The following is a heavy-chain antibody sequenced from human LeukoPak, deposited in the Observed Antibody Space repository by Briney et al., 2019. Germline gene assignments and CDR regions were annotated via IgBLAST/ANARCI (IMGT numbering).Heavy chain of an antibody. CDR3: ARGVFQYYYYYYMDV. J-gene: IGHJ6*03. Sequence: GGSLRLSCAASGFTFSSYWMSWVRQAPGKGLEWVANIKQDGSEKYYVDSVKGRFTISRDNAKNSLYVQMNSLRAEDTAVYYCARGVFQYYYYYYMDVWGKGTTVTISS. V-gene: IGHV3-7*01. CDR1: GFTFSSYW. CDR2: IKQDGSEK.